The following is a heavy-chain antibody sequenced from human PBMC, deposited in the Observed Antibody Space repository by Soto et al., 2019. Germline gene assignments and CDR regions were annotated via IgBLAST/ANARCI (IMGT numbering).Heavy chain of an antibody. CDR2: IVVGSGNT. CDR1: GFTFTRSA. Sequence: SVKVSCKASGFTFTRSAMQWVRQARGQRLEWIGWIVVGSGNTNYAQKFQERVTITRDMSTSTAYMEMSSLRSEDTAVYYCAAVNWYSNQEFGSDYWGQ. J-gene: IGHJ4*01. V-gene: IGHV1-58*02. D-gene: IGHD6-13*01. CDR3: AAVNWYSNQEFGSDY.